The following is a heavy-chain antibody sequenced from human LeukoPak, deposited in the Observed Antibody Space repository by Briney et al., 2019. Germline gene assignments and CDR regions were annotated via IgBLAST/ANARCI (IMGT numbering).Heavy chain of an antibody. CDR1: GGSISSSSYY. Sequence: SETLSLTCTVSGGSISSSSYYWGWIRQPPGKGLEWIGYIYYSGSTYYNPSLKSRLTISVDTSKNQFSLKLSSVTAADTAVYYCARLILWFGGEVWFDPWGQGTLVTVSS. CDR2: IYYSGST. CDR3: ARLILWFGGEVWFDP. D-gene: IGHD3-10*01. V-gene: IGHV4-61*05. J-gene: IGHJ5*02.